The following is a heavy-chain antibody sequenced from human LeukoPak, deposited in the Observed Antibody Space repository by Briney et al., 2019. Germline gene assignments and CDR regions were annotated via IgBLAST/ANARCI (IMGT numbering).Heavy chain of an antibody. D-gene: IGHD6-19*01. CDR3: ARGEIAVAESFDY. J-gene: IGHJ4*02. Sequence: KTSETLSLTCTVSGGSISSYYWSWIRQPPGKGLEWIGYMYYSGSTNYNPSLKSRVTISVDTSKNQFSLKLSSVTAADTAVYYCARGEIAVAESFDYWGQGTLVTVSS. V-gene: IGHV4-59*13. CDR2: MYYSGST. CDR1: GGSISSYY.